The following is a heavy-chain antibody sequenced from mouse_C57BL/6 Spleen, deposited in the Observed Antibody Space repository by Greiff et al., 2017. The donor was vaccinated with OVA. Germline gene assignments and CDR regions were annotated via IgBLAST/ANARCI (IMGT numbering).Heavy chain of an antibody. CDR1: GFTFSDYG. CDR2: ISSGSSTI. Sequence: EVKLVESGGGLVKPGGSLKLSCAASGFTFSDYGMHWVRQAPEKGLEWVAYISSGSSTIYYADTVKGRFTISRDNAKNTLFLQMTSLRSEDTAMYYCARPNYYGRSLEYFDYWGQGTTLTVSS. D-gene: IGHD1-1*01. J-gene: IGHJ2*01. CDR3: ARPNYYGRSLEYFDY. V-gene: IGHV5-17*01.